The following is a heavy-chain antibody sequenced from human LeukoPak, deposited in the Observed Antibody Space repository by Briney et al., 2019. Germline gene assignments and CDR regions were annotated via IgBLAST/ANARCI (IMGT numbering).Heavy chain of an antibody. CDR1: GFTFSSHA. D-gene: IGHD3-22*01. J-gene: IGHJ4*02. CDR3: TKEISLYYYDSSGQDY. Sequence: GRCLRLSCAASGFTFSSHAMSWVRQAPRKGLEWVSAISGSGGSTYYADSVKGRFTISRDNSKNTLYLQMNSLRAEDTAVYYCTKEISLYYYDSSGQDYWGQGTLVTVSS. CDR2: ISGSGGST. V-gene: IGHV3-23*01.